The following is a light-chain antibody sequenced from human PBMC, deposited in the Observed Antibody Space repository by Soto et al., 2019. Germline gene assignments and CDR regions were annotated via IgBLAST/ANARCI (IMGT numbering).Light chain of an antibody. CDR1: QSINNY. V-gene: IGKV1-39*01. CDR3: QQSLTMPIT. J-gene: IGKJ5*01. CDR2: SAS. Sequence: DIQMTQSPASLSVSVGDRVTITCRASQSINNYLNWYLQRSGQAPKLLIRSASTLQRGVPSRFSGSGSRTEFTLTIADLQPDDFGTYYCQQSLTMPITFGHGTRLEIK.